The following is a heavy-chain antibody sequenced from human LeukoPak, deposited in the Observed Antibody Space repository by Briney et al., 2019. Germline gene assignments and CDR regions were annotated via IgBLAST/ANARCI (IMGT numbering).Heavy chain of an antibody. CDR2: INPNSGGT. J-gene: IGHJ3*02. D-gene: IGHD2-2*01. V-gene: IGHV1-2*04. CDR3: ASYCSSTSCPLVYDAFDI. Sequence: ASVKVSCKASGYTFTGYYMHWVRQAPGQGLEWMGWINPNSGGTNYAQKFQGWVTMTRDTSISTAYMELSRLRSDDTAVYYCASYCSSTSCPLVYDAFDIWGQGTMVTVSS. CDR1: GYTFTGYY.